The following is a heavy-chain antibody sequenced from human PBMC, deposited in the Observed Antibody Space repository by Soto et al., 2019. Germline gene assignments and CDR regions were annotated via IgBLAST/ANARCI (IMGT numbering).Heavy chain of an antibody. D-gene: IGHD3-22*01. J-gene: IGHJ4*02. CDR1: GFTFSSHT. CDR3: ARGRGPVVTYYFDY. CDR2: ISYDGSNK. Sequence: GGSLRLSCAASGFTFSSHTMHWVRQAPGKGLEWVAVISYDGSNKYSAESVKGRFTSSRDNSKSTLYLQMDSLRAEDTAVYYCARGRGPVVTYYFDYWGQGTLVTVSS. V-gene: IGHV3-30-3*01.